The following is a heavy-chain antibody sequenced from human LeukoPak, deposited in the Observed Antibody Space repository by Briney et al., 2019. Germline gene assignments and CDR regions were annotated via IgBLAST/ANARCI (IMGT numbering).Heavy chain of an antibody. D-gene: IGHD6-6*01. CDR1: GYSFTGYY. J-gene: IGHJ6*03. CDR3: ASPLQQLDDLPYYMDV. CDR2: INPNSGAT. Sequence: GASVTVSCKASGYSFTGYYMHWVRQAPGQGLEWMGWINPNSGATNYAQKFQGRVTMTRDTSISTAYMELSRLTSDDTAVYYCASPLQQLDDLPYYMDVWGTGTTVSVSS. V-gene: IGHV1-2*02.